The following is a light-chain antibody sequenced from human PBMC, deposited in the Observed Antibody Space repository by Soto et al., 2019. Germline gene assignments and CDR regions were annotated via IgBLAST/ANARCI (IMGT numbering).Light chain of an antibody. V-gene: IGKV1-13*02. CDR1: QGISSA. J-gene: IGKJ4*01. CDR3: QQFKSYPLT. Sequence: AIQLTQSPSSLSASVGDRVTITCRASQGISSALAWYQQKPGQAPKLLIYDASSLESGVPSRFSGSASGTDFTHSINSLQPEDFATYYCQQFKSYPLTFGGGTKVDIK. CDR2: DAS.